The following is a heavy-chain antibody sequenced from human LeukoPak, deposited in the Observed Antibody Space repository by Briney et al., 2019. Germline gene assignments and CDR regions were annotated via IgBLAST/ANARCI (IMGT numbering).Heavy chain of an antibody. V-gene: IGHV1-2*02. CDR3: ARNEYQLLNVDY. D-gene: IGHD2-2*01. CDR2: INPNSGDT. CDR1: GYTFTGYY. Sequence: ASVKVSCKASGYTFTGYYMHWVRQAPGQGLEWMGWINPNSGDTNYAQKFQDRVTMTRDTSISTAYMELSRLRYDDTAVYYCARNEYQLLNVDYWGQGTLVTVSS. J-gene: IGHJ4*02.